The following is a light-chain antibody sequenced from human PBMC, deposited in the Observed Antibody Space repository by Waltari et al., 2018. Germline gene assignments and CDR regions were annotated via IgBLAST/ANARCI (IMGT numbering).Light chain of an antibody. CDR3: QQSYSTPWT. Sequence: DIQMTQSPSSLSASVGDRVTITCRASQSISSYLNWYQQKPGKAPKLLIYTASSLPSGAPSRFSGSKPGTDFTLTISSLQPEDFATYYCQQSYSTPWTFGQGTKVEMK. CDR2: TAS. CDR1: QSISSY. V-gene: IGKV1-39*01. J-gene: IGKJ1*01.